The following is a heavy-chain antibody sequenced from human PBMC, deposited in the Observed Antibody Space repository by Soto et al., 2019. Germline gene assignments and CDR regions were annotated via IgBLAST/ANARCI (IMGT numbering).Heavy chain of an antibody. V-gene: IGHV1-69*01. Sequence: QVQLVQSGAEVQKPGSSVKVSCKASGGTFSSYAISWVRQAPGPGLEWMGGIIPIFGTANYAQKFQGRVTITGDEYTSTAYMELSSLRSEDTAVYYCASGEIRYYYSSVFDYWGQGTLVTVAS. CDR3: ASGEIRYYYSSVFDY. D-gene: IGHD3-22*01. J-gene: IGHJ4*02. CDR1: GGTFSSYA. CDR2: IIPIFGTA.